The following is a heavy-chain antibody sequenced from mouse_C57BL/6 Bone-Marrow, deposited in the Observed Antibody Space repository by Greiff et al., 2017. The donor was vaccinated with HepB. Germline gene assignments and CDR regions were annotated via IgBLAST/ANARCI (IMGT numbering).Heavy chain of an antibody. CDR2: IYPRSGNT. Sequence: QVQLQQSGAELARPGASVKLSCKASGYTFTSYGISWVKQRTGQGLEWIGEIYPRSGNTYYNEKFKGKATMTADKSSSTAYMELRSLTSEDSAVYFCARRLYGSSYVWFAYWGQGTLVTVSA. J-gene: IGHJ3*01. CDR1: GYTFTSYG. V-gene: IGHV1-81*01. D-gene: IGHD1-1*01. CDR3: ARRLYGSSYVWFAY.